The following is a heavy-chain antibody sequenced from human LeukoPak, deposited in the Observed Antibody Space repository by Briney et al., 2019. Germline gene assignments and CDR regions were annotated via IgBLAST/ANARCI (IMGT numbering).Heavy chain of an antibody. D-gene: IGHD6-13*01. CDR1: AFTLSSYH. CDR2: ISYDGSNK. J-gene: IGHJ4*02. Sequence: GGSLRLSCAASAFTLSSYHMHWVRQAPGKGLEWVAVISYDGSNKYYADSVKGRFTISRDNSKNTLYLQMNSLRAEDTAVYYCASSSSFDYWGQGTLVTVSS. V-gene: IGHV3-30*03. CDR3: ASSSSFDY.